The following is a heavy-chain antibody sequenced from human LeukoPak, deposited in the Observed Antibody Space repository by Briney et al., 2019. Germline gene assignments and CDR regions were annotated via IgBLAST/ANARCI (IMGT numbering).Heavy chain of an antibody. D-gene: IGHD6-13*01. V-gene: IGHV3-23*01. CDR2: IGTTISDK. CDR3: AKRVAAAGRTYYFDY. CDR1: GFTFSTPA. J-gene: IGHJ4*02. Sequence: GGSLRLSCAASGFTFSTPAMSWVRQAPGKGLEWVSVIGTTISDKYYADSGKGRFTISRDNSKNTVYLQLNSLRVEDTAVYYCAKRVAAAGRTYYFDYWGQGTVVIVSS.